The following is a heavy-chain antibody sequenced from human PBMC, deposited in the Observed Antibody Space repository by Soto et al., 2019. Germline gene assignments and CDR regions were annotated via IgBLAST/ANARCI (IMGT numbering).Heavy chain of an antibody. J-gene: IGHJ4*02. CDR1: GGSISSGGYY. Sequence: SETLSLTCTFSGGSISSGGYYWSWIRQHPGKGLEWIGYIYYSGSTYYNPSLKSRVTISVDTSKNQFSLKVSSVTAADTAVYYCAREPRDSSGYYKPYFDYWGQGTLVTVSS. D-gene: IGHD3-22*01. CDR2: IYYSGST. V-gene: IGHV4-31*03. CDR3: AREPRDSSGYYKPYFDY.